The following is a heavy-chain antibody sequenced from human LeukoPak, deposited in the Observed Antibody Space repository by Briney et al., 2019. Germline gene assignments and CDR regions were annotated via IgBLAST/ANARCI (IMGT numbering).Heavy chain of an antibody. J-gene: IGHJ4*02. CDR2: ISYDGSNK. CDR3: AKAYYYYDSSGYLGY. CDR1: GFTFSSYA. Sequence: GRSLRLSCAASGFTFSSYAMHWVRQAPGKGLEWVAVISYDGSNKYYADSVKGRFTISRDNSKNTLYLQMNSLRAEDTAVYYCAKAYYYYDSSGYLGYWGQGTLVTVST. D-gene: IGHD3-22*01. V-gene: IGHV3-30*04.